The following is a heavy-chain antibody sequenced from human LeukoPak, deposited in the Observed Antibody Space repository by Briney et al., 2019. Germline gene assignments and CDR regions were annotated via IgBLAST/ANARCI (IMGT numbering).Heavy chain of an antibody. CDR1: GFTFSSYW. CDR3: ARDVGASAPDAFDI. J-gene: IGHJ3*02. Sequence: GGSLRLSCAASGFTFSSYWMSWVRQAPGKGLEWVSSISSSSNYIYYADSVKGRFTISRDNAKNSLYLQMNSLRAEDTDVYYCARDVGASAPDAFDIWGQGTMVTVSS. D-gene: IGHD1-26*01. V-gene: IGHV3-21*01. CDR2: ISSSSNYI.